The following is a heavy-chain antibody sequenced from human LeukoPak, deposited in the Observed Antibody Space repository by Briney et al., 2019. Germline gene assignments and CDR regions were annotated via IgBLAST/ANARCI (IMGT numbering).Heavy chain of an antibody. CDR1: GFTFSSYS. CDR2: ISSSSSYI. Sequence: GGSLRLSCAASGFTFSSYSMNWVRQAPGKGLEWVSSISSSSSYIYYADSVKGRFTISRDNAKNSLYLQMNSLRAEDTAVYYCARGGLLEWLLNYYYYYGMDVWGQGTTVTVSS. D-gene: IGHD3-3*01. J-gene: IGHJ6*02. V-gene: IGHV3-21*01. CDR3: ARGGLLEWLLNYYYYYGMDV.